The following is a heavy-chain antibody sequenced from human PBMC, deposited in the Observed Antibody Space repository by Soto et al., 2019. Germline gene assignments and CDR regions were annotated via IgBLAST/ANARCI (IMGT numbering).Heavy chain of an antibody. CDR2: ISWNSGSI. CDR1: GFTFDDYA. J-gene: IGHJ3*02. Sequence: GGSLRLSCAASGFTFDDYAMHWVRQAPGKGLEWVSGISWNSGSIGYADSVKGRFTISRDNAKNSLYLQMNSLRAEDTALYYCAKDIRGSGWHGGAFDIWGQGTMVTVSS. V-gene: IGHV3-9*01. CDR3: AKDIRGSGWHGGAFDI. D-gene: IGHD6-19*01.